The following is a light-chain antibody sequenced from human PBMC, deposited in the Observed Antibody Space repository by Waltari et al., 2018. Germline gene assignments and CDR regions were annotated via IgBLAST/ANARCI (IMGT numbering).Light chain of an antibody. CDR3: QSYDNSLSGSGV. J-gene: IGLJ3*02. CDR2: GNS. CDR1: SSNIGAGYD. Sequence: QSILTQPPSVSGAPGQRVTISCTGSSSNIGAGYDLHWYQQLPGTAPRLLIYGNSNRPSGVPDRFSGSKSGTSASLDITGLQAEDEADYYCQSYDNSLSGSGVFGGGTKLTVL. V-gene: IGLV1-40*01.